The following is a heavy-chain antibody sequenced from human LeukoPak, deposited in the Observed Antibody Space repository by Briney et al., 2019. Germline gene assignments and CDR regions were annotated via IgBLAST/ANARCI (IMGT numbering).Heavy chain of an antibody. CDR2: IKQDGSEK. J-gene: IGHJ4*02. D-gene: IGHD3-10*01. V-gene: IGHV3-7*03. CDR3: AKDLGRGVITLDY. CDR1: GFTFSSYE. Sequence: SGGSLRLSCAASGFTFSSYEMNWVRQAPGKGLEWVANIKQDGSEKYYVDSVKGRFTISRDNSKNTLYLQMNSLRAEDTAVYYCAKDLGRGVITLDYWGQGTLVTVSS.